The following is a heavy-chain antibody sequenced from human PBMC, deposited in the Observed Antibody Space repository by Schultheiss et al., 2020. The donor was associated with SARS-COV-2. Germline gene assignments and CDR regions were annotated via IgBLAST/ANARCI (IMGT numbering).Heavy chain of an antibody. CDR1: GFTFSTYA. J-gene: IGHJ4*02. CDR3: AKVVRVGATAPRDY. V-gene: IGHV3-23*01. CDR2: ISGSGGST. Sequence: GESLKISCAASGFTFSTYAMSWVRQAPGKGLEWVSAISGSGGSTYYADSVKGRFTISRDNSKNTLYLQMNSLRAEDTAVYYCAKVVRVGATAPRDYWGQGTLVTVSS. D-gene: IGHD1-26*01.